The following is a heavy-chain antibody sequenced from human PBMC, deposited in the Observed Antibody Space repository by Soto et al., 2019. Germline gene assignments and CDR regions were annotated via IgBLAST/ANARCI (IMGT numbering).Heavy chain of an antibody. D-gene: IGHD1-20*01. CDR1: GASISHYS. Sequence: SGTLSLTCRASGASISHYSFSWIRQSAGKGLEWIGRVYTSGNSNYNPYLRSRGSATADNYSNNFSLPVTSVIAADTAADYCVIESGDNWSYEGYWGQGTPVTVSS. CDR3: VIESGDNWSYEGY. CDR2: VYTSGNS. V-gene: IGHV4-4*07. J-gene: IGHJ4*02.